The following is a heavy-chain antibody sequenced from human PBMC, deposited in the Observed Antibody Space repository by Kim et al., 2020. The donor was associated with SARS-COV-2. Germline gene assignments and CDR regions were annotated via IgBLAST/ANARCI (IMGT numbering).Heavy chain of an antibody. CDR2: IYYSGST. CDR1: GGSISSYY. Sequence: SETLSLTCTVSGGSISSYYWSWIRQPPGKGLEWIGYIYYSGSTNYNPSLKSRVTISVDTSKNQFSLKLSSVTAADTAVYYCARGCIYCSSTSLYYYYYGMDVWGQGTTVTVSS. CDR3: ARGCIYCSSTSLYYYYYGMDV. V-gene: IGHV4-59*01. D-gene: IGHD2-2*01. J-gene: IGHJ6*02.